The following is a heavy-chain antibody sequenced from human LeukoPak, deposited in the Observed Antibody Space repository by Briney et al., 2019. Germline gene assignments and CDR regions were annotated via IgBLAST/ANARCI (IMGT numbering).Heavy chain of an antibody. CDR1: GGSFTDYY. CDR2: INHSGST. J-gene: IGHJ4*02. V-gene: IGHV4-34*01. D-gene: IGHD3-3*02. CDR3: ATHYIRPYILS. Sequence: PSETLSLTCTVYGGSFTDYYRNWIRQPPGQGLEWIGEINHSGSTNYNPSFKSRVTISLDTSKNQFSLKLSSVTAADTAVYYCATHYIRPYILSWGQGTLVTVSS.